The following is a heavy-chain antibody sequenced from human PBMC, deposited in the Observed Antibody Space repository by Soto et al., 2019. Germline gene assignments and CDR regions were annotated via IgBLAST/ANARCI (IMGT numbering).Heavy chain of an antibody. D-gene: IGHD1-26*01. CDR1: GGTFSSYA. CDR3: ARRGVGARGDYYGMDV. J-gene: IGHJ6*02. Sequence: ASVKVSCKASGGTFSSYAISWVRQAPGQGLEWMGGIIPIFGTANYAQKFQGRVTITADESTSTAYMELSSLRSEDTAVYYCARRGVGARGDYYGMDVWGQGTTVTVYS. V-gene: IGHV1-69*13. CDR2: IIPIFGTA.